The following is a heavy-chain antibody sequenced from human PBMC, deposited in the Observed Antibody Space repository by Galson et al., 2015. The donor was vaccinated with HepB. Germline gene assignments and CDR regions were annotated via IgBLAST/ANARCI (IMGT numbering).Heavy chain of an antibody. J-gene: IGHJ4*02. Sequence: SVKVSCKASGYTFTSYDINWVRQATGQGLEWMGWMNPNSGNTGYAQKFQGRVTMTRNTSISTAYMELSSLRSEDTAAYYCAREGGGIVVVPAAIWGQGTLVTVSS. CDR1: GYTFTSYD. D-gene: IGHD2-2*01. CDR2: MNPNSGNT. V-gene: IGHV1-8*01. CDR3: AREGGGIVVVPAAI.